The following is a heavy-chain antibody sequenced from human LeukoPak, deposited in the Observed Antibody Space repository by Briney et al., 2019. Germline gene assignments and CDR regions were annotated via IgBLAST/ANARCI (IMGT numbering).Heavy chain of an antibody. CDR1: GGSISSYY. D-gene: IGHD6-19*01. V-gene: IGHV4-4*07. Sequence: SETLSLTCTVSGGSISSYYWSWIRQPAGRGLEWIGRIYTSGSTYYNPSLKSRVTISVDTSKNQFSLNLSSVTAADTAVYYCARPGPDSSGWYYYMDVWGKGTTVTISS. CDR2: IYTSGST. CDR3: ARPGPDSSGWYYYMDV. J-gene: IGHJ6*03.